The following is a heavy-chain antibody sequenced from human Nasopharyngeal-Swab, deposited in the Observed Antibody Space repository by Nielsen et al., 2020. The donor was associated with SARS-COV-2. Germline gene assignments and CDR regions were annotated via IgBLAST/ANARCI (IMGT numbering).Heavy chain of an antibody. J-gene: IGHJ6*03. Sequence: RQAPGKGLEWIGEINHSGSTNYNPSLKSRGNISVDTSKNQCSVKLSSVTAADTAVYYCARVLRGVAARPLGFGYYYYYYMDVWGKGTTVTVSS. CDR3: ARVLRGVAARPLGFGYYYYYYMDV. V-gene: IGHV4-34*01. CDR2: INHSGST. D-gene: IGHD6-6*01.